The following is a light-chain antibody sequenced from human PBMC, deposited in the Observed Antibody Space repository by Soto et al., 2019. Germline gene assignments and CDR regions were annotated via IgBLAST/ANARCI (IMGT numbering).Light chain of an antibody. J-gene: IGKJ1*01. CDR1: QSFSNW. CDR3: HPYNSYSWT. Sequence: DIQMTQSPSTLSASVGDTVTITCRASQSFSNWLAWYQQKPGKAPKFLIYKASTLESGVPSRFSGSGSGKVFNLTISSLQPDDFAHFYCHPYNSYSWTFGQGTKVEIK. V-gene: IGKV1-5*03. CDR2: KAS.